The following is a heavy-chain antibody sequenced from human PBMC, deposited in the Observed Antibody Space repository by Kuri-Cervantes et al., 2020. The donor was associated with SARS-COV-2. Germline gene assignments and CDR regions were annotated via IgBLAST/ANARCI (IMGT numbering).Heavy chain of an antibody. CDR3: ARDLHDYGDYGIDY. CDR2: FDPEDGET. D-gene: IGHD4-17*01. Sequence: ASVKVSCKASGYTFTSYYMHWVRQAPGQGLEWMGGFDPEDGETIYAQKFQGRVTMTEDTSTDTAYMELRSLRSDDTAVYYCARDLHDYGDYGIDYWGQGTLVTVST. J-gene: IGHJ4*02. V-gene: IGHV1-24*01. CDR1: GYTFTSYY.